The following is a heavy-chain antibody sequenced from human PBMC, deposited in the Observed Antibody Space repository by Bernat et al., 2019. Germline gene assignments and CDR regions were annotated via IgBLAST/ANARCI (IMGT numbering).Heavy chain of an antibody. V-gene: IGHV4-30-4*01. CDR2: TYYSGTT. J-gene: IGHJ6*02. Sequence: QVQLQESGPGLVKPSQTLSLTCTVSGGSISSGDYYWSWIRQPPGKGLEWIGYTYYSGTTYYNPSLKSRLTISVDTSKNQFSLKLSSVTATDTAVYYCAILDLGYCTSTSCYYYYGMDVWGQGTTVTVSS. CDR1: GGSISSGDYY. D-gene: IGHD2-2*01. CDR3: AILDLGYCTSTSCYYYYGMDV.